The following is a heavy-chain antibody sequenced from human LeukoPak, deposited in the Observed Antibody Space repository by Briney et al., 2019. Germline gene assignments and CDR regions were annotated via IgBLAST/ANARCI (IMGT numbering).Heavy chain of an antibody. CDR1: GYTFTSYY. Sequence: GASVTVSCKTSGYTFTSYYIHWVRQAPGQGLEWMGIINPSSGATNYAQKFQGRVTMTRDTSTSTVYMELSSQRSEDTAVYYCARATNVYYYYGMDVWGQGTTVTVSS. D-gene: IGHD1-26*01. CDR3: ARATNVYYYYGMDV. J-gene: IGHJ6*02. CDR2: INPSSGAT. V-gene: IGHV1-46*01.